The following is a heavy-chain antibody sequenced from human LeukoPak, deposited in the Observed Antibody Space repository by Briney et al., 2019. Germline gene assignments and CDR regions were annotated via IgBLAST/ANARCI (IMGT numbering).Heavy chain of an antibody. V-gene: IGHV4-59*08. CDR2: IYYTGST. J-gene: IGHJ5*02. CDR3: ARSYYGAGSWNDP. D-gene: IGHD3-10*01. CDR1: GGSISSYY. Sequence: SETLSLTCTVSGGSISSYYWSWIRQPPGKGLEWIGYIYYTGSTMYNPSLQSRVFMSVDTSKNHVSLRLSSVTAADTALYYCARSYYGAGSWNDPWGQGTLVTVSS.